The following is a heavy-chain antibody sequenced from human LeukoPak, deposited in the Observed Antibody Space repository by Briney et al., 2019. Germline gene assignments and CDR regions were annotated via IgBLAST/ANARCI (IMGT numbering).Heavy chain of an antibody. Sequence: VASVKVSCKSSGYTFTGYYMRWVRQAPGQGLEWMGWINPNSGGTNYAQKFQGRVTMTRDTSISTAYMELSRLRSDNTAVYYCARGGYDSGGDYWGQGTLVTVSS. D-gene: IGHD5-12*01. J-gene: IGHJ4*02. V-gene: IGHV1-2*02. CDR1: GYTFTGYY. CDR2: INPNSGGT. CDR3: ARGGYDSGGDY.